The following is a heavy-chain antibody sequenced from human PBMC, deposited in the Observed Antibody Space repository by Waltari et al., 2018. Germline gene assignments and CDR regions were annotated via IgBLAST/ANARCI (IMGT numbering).Heavy chain of an antibody. J-gene: IGHJ4*02. V-gene: IGHV3-21*01. Sequence: EVQLVESGGGLVKPGGSLRLSCAASGFTFSCHSMNWVRQAPGKGLEWVSSISSSSSYIYYADSVKGRFTISRDNAKNSLYLQMNSLRAEDTAVYYCARGSAAQGDYWGQGTLVTVSS. CDR3: ARGSAAQGDY. CDR1: GFTFSCHS. CDR2: ISSSSSYI. D-gene: IGHD6-13*01.